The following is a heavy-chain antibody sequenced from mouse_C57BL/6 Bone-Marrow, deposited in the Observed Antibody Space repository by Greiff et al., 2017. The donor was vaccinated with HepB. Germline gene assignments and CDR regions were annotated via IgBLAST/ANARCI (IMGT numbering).Heavy chain of an antibody. Sequence: EVKLQESGPGLVKPSQSLSLTCSVTGYSITSGYYWNWIRQFPGNKLEWMGYISYDGSNNYNPSLKNRISITRDTSKNQFFLKLNSVTTEDTATYYCASGGNGLYYWGQGTTLTVSS. CDR2: ISYDGSN. V-gene: IGHV3-6*01. CDR1: GYSITSGYY. CDR3: ASGGNGLYY. J-gene: IGHJ2*01.